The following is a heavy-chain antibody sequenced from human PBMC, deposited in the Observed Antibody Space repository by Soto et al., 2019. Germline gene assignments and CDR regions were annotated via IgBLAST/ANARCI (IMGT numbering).Heavy chain of an antibody. V-gene: IGHV3-23*01. D-gene: IGHD3-9*01. CDR2: ISGSGDST. Sequence: GGSLRLSCAASGFTFSSYAMSWVRQAPGNGLEWVSGISGSGDSTYYADSVKGRFTISRDNSKNTLYLQMNSLRAEDTAVYYCAKSLTGHTGSPKWFDPWGQGTLVTVSS. CDR3: AKSLTGHTGSPKWFDP. CDR1: GFTFSSYA. J-gene: IGHJ5*02.